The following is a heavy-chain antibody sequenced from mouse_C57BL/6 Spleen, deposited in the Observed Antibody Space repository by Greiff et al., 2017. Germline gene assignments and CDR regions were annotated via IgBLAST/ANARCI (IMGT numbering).Heavy chain of an antibody. J-gene: IGHJ4*01. CDR2: IDPETGGT. V-gene: IGHV1-15*01. CDR3: TRILGPGMDY. Sequence: QVQLQQSGAELVRPGASVTLSCKASGYTFTDYEMHWVKQTPVHGLEWIGAIDPETGGTAYNQKFKGKAILTADKSSSTAYMELRSLTSEDSAVYYCTRILGPGMDYWGQGTSVTVSS. CDR1: GYTFTDYE. D-gene: IGHD4-1*01.